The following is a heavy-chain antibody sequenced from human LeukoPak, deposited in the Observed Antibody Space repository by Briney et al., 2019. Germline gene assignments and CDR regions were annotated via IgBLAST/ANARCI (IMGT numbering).Heavy chain of an antibody. CDR3: AREGDSSGYYPAYYFDY. J-gene: IGHJ4*02. V-gene: IGHV1-18*01. CDR1: GYTFTSDG. Sequence: ASVKISCKASGYTFTSDGISCVRQAPGQGLEWMGWISAYNGNTNYAQKLQGRVTMTTDTSTSTAYMELRSLRSDDTAVYYCAREGDSSGYYPAYYFDYRGQGTLVTVSS. D-gene: IGHD3-22*01. CDR2: ISAYNGNT.